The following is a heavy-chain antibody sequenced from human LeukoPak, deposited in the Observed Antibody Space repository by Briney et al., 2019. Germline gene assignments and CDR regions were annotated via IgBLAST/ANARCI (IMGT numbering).Heavy chain of an antibody. J-gene: IGHJ4*02. Sequence: GGSLRLSCSASGLGRRFKETWMSWVRRAPGKGLEWIGRIKGKPDGGAIDYIAPVRGRFSISRDDSKNLVFLQMDSLKIEDTAVYYCPADPRYWGQGTMVTVSS. CDR1: GLGRRFKETW. V-gene: IGHV3-15*01. CDR2: IKGKPDGGAI. CDR3: PADPRY.